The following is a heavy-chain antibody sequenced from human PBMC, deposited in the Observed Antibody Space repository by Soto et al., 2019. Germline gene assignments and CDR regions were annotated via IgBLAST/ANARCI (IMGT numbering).Heavy chain of an antibody. CDR3: AKDLEPLGGVIVWYYYMDV. Sequence: PGGSLRLSCAASGFTFSSYGMHWVRQAPGKGLEWVAVISYDGSNKYYADSVKGRFTISRDNSKNTLYLQMNSLRAEDTAVYYCAKDLEPLGGVIVWYYYMDVWGKGTTVTVSS. J-gene: IGHJ6*03. D-gene: IGHD3-16*02. CDR2: ISYDGSNK. V-gene: IGHV3-30*18. CDR1: GFTFSSYG.